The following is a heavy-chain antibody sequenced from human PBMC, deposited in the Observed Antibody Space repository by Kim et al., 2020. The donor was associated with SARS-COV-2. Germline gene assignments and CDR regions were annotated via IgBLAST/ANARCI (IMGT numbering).Heavy chain of an antibody. V-gene: IGHV3-33*01. Sequence: YYADSVKGRFTISRDNSKNTLYLQMNSLRVEDTAVYYCASGVGATRYFDYWGQGTLVSVSS. D-gene: IGHD1-26*01. CDR3: ASGVGATRYFDY. J-gene: IGHJ4*02.